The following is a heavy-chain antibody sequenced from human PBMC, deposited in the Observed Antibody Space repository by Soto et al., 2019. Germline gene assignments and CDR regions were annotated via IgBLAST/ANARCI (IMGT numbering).Heavy chain of an antibody. CDR2: MNPNSANT. CDR3: ARGLSCSSSTCYWFDP. CDR1: GYTFTSYD. J-gene: IGHJ5*02. V-gene: IGHV1-8*01. Sequence: ASVKVSCKASGYTFTSYDINWVRQATGQGLEWMGWMNPNSANTGYAQKFQGRVTMTRNTSISTAYLELSSLRSEDTAVYYCARGLSCSSSTCYWFDPWGQGTLVTVSS. D-gene: IGHD2-2*01.